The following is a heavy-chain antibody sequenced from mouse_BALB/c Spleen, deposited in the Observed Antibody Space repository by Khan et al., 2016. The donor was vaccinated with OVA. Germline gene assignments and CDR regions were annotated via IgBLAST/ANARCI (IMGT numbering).Heavy chain of an antibody. V-gene: IGHV1-20*02. D-gene: IGHD2-1*01. J-gene: IGHJ2*01. CDR1: GYSFTGYF. CDR2: INPHIGET. CDR3: ARIYRRDFDY. Sequence: EVQLQQSGPELVKPGASLKISCKASGYSFTGYFMNWVMQSHGQSLEWIGRINPHIGETFYNQKFKGKATLTGDESSSTAHMELRSLASEDSAVYYCARIYRRDFDYWGQGTTLTVSS.